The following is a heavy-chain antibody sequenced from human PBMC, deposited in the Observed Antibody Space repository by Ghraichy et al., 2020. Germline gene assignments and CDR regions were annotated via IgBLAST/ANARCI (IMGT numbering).Heavy chain of an antibody. CDR3: ARLRIKPTYYYGSGSPYYFDY. D-gene: IGHD3-10*01. CDR2: IYYSGST. V-gene: IGHV4-39*01. Sequence: SETLSLTCTVSGGSISSSSYYWGWIRQPPGKGLEWIGSIYYSGSTYYNPSLKSRVTISVDTSKNQFSLKLSSVTAADTAVYYCARLRIKPTYYYGSGSPYYFDYWGQGTLVTVSS. CDR1: GGSISSSSYY. J-gene: IGHJ4*02.